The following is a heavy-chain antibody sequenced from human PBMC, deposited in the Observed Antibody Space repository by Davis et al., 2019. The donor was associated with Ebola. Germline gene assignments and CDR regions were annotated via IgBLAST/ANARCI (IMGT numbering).Heavy chain of an antibody. V-gene: IGHV1-2*06. J-gene: IGHJ6*04. CDR2: INPNGCGT. CDR1: GYTFTASY. Sequence: SVKVSCKASGYTFTASYIHWVRQAPAQGLEWMGRINPNGCGTVYAQKFQGRVTMTRDTSISTAYMDLSRLISYDTAVYYCARDREAAAAGYYGMDVWGKGTAVTVSS. CDR3: ARDREAAAAGYYGMDV. D-gene: IGHD6-13*01.